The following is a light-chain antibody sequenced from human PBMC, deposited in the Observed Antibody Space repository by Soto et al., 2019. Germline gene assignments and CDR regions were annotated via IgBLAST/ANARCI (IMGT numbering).Light chain of an antibody. J-gene: IGKJ4*01. Sequence: DIQMTQSPSTLSATAGDRVTITCRASQSISSWLAWYQHKPGKAPKLLIYKASSLESGVPSRFSGSGSGTEFTLTISSLQPDDFATYYCQQYNSYPLTFGGGTKVDIK. CDR3: QQYNSYPLT. CDR2: KAS. CDR1: QSISSW. V-gene: IGKV1-5*03.